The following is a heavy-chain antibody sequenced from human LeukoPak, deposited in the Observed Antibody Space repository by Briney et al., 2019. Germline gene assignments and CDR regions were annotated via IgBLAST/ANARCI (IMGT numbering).Heavy chain of an antibody. CDR2: IYPGDSDT. D-gene: IGHD3-10*01. V-gene: IGHV5-51*01. CDR3: ARDAHGSGSYYTYGMDV. Sequence: GESLKISCKGSGYSFTSYWIGWVRQMPGKGLEWMGIIYPGDSDTRYSPSFQGQVTISADKSISTAYLQWSSLKASDTAMYYCARDAHGSGSYYTYGMDVWGKGTTVTISS. J-gene: IGHJ6*04. CDR1: GYSFTSYW.